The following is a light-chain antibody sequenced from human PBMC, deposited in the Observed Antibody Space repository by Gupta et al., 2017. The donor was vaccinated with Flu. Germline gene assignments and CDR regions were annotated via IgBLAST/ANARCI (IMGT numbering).Light chain of an antibody. V-gene: IGLV2-14*01. CDR3: ASYTTTSTWV. J-gene: IGLJ3*02. CDR1: SSDVGHYNY. Sequence: QSALTQPASVSGSPGQSITIACTGTSSDVGHYNYVPWYQQHPGKGPKLMIYEVTDRPSGVSNRFSGSKSGNTASLTISGLQAEDEADYFCASYTTTSTWVFGGGTKLTVL. CDR2: EVT.